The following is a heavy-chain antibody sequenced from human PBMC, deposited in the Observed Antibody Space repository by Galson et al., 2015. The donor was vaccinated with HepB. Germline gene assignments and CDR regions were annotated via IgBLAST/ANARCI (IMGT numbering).Heavy chain of an antibody. CDR2: TYYRSKWFN. D-gene: IGHD5-12*01. J-gene: IGHJ6*02. CDR1: GDSVSSNSAA. CDR3: ARGESGASYEYFHNKALDV. V-gene: IGHV6-1*01. Sequence: CAISGDSVSSNSAAWTWIRQSPSRGLEWLGRTYYRSKWFNDYAVSVKSRITVSADTSKNQVSLHLKSVTPGDTAVCYCARGESGASYEYFHNKALDVWGQGTTVTVSS.